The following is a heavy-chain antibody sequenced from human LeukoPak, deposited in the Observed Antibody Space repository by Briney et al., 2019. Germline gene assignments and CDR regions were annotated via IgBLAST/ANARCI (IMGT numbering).Heavy chain of an antibody. D-gene: IGHD1-26*01. CDR1: GFTFSSYS. V-gene: IGHV3-21*01. Sequence: PGGSLRLSCAASGFTFSSYSMNWVRQAPGKGLEWVSSISSSSSYIYYADSVKGRFTISRDNAKNSLYLQMNSLRAEDTAVYYCARDLVGATTGGYWGQGTLVTVSS. CDR3: ARDLVGATTGGY. CDR2: ISSSSSYI. J-gene: IGHJ4*02.